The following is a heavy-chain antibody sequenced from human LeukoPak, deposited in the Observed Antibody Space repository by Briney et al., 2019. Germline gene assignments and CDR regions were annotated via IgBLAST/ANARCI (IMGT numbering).Heavy chain of an antibody. V-gene: IGHV3-33*06. Sequence: GGSLRLSCAASGFTFSSYGMHWVRQAPGKGLEWVAVIWYDGSNKYYADSVKGRFTIPRDNSKNTLYLQMNSLRAEDTAVYYCAKDLRGYSCGYVYWGQGTLVTVSS. J-gene: IGHJ4*02. D-gene: IGHD5-18*01. CDR2: IWYDGSNK. CDR1: GFTFSSYG. CDR3: AKDLRGYSCGYVY.